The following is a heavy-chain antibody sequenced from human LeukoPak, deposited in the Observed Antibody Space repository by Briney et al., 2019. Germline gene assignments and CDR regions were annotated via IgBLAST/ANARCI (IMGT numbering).Heavy chain of an antibody. Sequence: TVTVSCKASGGTFSSYTISWVRQASGQGLEWMGGIIPIFGTANYAQKFQGRVTITTDESTSTAYMELSSLRSEDTAVYYCARMKYSSSRFVFDYWGQGTLVTVSS. V-gene: IGHV1-69*05. CDR3: ARMKYSSSRFVFDY. CDR1: GGTFSSYT. D-gene: IGHD6-6*01. CDR2: IIPIFGTA. J-gene: IGHJ4*02.